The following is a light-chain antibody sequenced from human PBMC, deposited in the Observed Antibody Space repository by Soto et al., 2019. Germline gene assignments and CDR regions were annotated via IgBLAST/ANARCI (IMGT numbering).Light chain of an antibody. V-gene: IGLV2-23*03. CDR1: SSDVGSYNL. CDR2: EGS. Sequence: QSALTQPASVSGSPGQSITISCTGTSSDVGSYNLVSWYQQHPGKAPKLMIYEGSKRPSGVSNRFSGSKSGNTASLTISGLQGEDEADYYCCSDAGTNTVHVVFGGGTKLTVL. J-gene: IGLJ2*01. CDR3: CSDAGTNTVHVV.